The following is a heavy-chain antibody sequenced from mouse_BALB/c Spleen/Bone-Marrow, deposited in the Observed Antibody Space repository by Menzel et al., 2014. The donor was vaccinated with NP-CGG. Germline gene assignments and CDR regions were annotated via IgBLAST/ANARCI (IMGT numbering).Heavy chain of an antibody. CDR3: TREGDSPFAY. J-gene: IGHJ3*01. V-gene: IGHV1S81*02. CDR2: INPSNGGT. D-gene: IGHD2-13*01. CDR1: GYTFTSYY. Sequence: QVQLQQPGAELVKPGASVKLPCKASGYTFTSYYMYWVKQRPGQGLEWIGEINPSNGGTNFNEKFKNKATRTVDKSSSTAYMQLSRLTSEDSAVYYCTREGDSPFAYWGQGTLVTGSA.